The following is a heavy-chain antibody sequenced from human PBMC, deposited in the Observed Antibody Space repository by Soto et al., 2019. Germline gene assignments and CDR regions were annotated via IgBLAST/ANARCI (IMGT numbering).Heavy chain of an antibody. J-gene: IGHJ6*02. CDR1: GGSISSGGYY. CDR3: ARDRRDILTGYSYGMDV. CDR2: IYYSGST. D-gene: IGHD3-9*01. Sequence: SETLSLTCTVSGGSISSGGYYWSWIRQHPGKGLEWIGYIYYSGSTYYNPSLKSRVTISVDTSKNQFSLKLSSVTAADTAVYYCARDRRDILTGYSYGMDVWGQGTTVTV. V-gene: IGHV4-31*03.